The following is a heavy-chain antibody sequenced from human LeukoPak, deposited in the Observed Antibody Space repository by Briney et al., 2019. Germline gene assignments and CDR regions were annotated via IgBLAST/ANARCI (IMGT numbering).Heavy chain of an antibody. Sequence: SETLSLTCTVSGGSIGSSSYYWGWIRQPPGKGLEWIGSIYYSGSTYYNPSLKSRVTISVDTSKNQFSLRLSSVTAADTAVYYCANQPHSVTAWGQGTLVTVSS. V-gene: IGHV4-39*01. D-gene: IGHD4-17*01. J-gene: IGHJ4*02. CDR2: IYYSGST. CDR3: ANQPHSVTA. CDR1: GGSIGSSSYY.